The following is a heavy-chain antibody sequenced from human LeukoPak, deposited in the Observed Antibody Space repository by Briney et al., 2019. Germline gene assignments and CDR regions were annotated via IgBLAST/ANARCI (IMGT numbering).Heavy chain of an antibody. V-gene: IGHV4-4*07. CDR2: IYSSGST. Sequence: TETLSLTCTVHGGPLSSYYWSSIRQPAGKGLEWIGRIYSSGSTDYNPSLKSRVTMSVDTSKNKFSLKLSSVTAADTAVYYCARDSGTTGEVKFDPWGQGTLVTVSS. D-gene: IGHD3-10*01. CDR3: ARDSGTTGEVKFDP. CDR1: GGPLSSYY. J-gene: IGHJ5*02.